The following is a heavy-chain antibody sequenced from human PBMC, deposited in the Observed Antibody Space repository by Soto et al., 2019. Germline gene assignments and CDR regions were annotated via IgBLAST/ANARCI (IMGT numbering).Heavy chain of an antibody. J-gene: IGHJ4*02. D-gene: IGHD4-17*01. CDR1: GGSISSGGYY. CDR2: IYYSGST. V-gene: IGHV4-61*08. CDR3: ARHGYGGDYVDFDY. Sequence: SETLSLTCTVSGGSISSGGYYWSWIRQHPGKGLEWIGYIYYSGSTNYNPSLKSRVTISVDTSKNQFSLKLSSVTAADTAVYYCARHGYGGDYVDFDYWGQGTLVTVSS.